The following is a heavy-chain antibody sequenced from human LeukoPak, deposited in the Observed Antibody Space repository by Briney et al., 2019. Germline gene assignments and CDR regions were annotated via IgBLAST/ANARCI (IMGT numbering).Heavy chain of an antibody. V-gene: IGHV3-33*01. J-gene: IGHJ4*02. CDR1: GFTFSSYG. CDR2: IWYGGSQK. D-gene: IGHD3-10*01. CDR3: ARDVGNFGSGSSYFDS. Sequence: GGSLRLSCTPSGFTFSSYGFHWVRQAPGKGLESVAVIWYGGSQKYYADSVKGRFTISRDNSKNTLSLQMNSLRAEDTAVYYCARDVGNFGSGSSYFDSWGQGTLVTVSS.